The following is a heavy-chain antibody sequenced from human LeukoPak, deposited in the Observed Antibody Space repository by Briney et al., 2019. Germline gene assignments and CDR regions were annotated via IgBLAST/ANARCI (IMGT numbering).Heavy chain of an antibody. CDR2: IYYSGST. D-gene: IGHD3-10*01. J-gene: IGHJ4*02. CDR3: ARTRYYYNSRSYGAPYYFDY. V-gene: IGHV4-59*08. CDR1: GGSVSSYY. Sequence: SETLSLTCTVSGGSVSSYYWSWIRQPPGKGLEWIGYIYYSGSTKYIPSLKSRVTISVDTSKNQFSLKLSSVTAADTAVYYCARTRYYYNSRSYGAPYYFDYWGQGTLVTVSS.